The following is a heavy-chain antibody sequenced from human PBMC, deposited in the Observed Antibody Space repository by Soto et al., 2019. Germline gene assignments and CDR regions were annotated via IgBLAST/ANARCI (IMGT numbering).Heavy chain of an antibody. Sequence: SETLSVTCTVSGCAIGSYYLSWIRQPPGKGLEWMGYISHSGSTNYNHSLKSRVTISVDTSKNQFSLKLSSVTAADTAVYYCAGAGNYRFDSWGQGILVTVSS. D-gene: IGHD1-7*01. CDR2: ISHSGST. J-gene: IGHJ4*02. CDR1: GCAIGSYY. CDR3: AGAGNYRFDS. V-gene: IGHV4-59*01.